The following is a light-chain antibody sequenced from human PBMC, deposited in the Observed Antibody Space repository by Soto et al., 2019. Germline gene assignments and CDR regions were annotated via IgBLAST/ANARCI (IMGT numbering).Light chain of an antibody. CDR3: QQHHSYPLT. Sequence: DIQMTQSPSSLSASVGDRVTITCRASQDINHNVAWFQQKPGKAPESLIYTASYLHSGVPAKFSGSGSGTDFTLTISDLQPEDFATYYCQQHHSYPLTFGGGTKVEIK. V-gene: IGKV1-16*02. J-gene: IGKJ4*01. CDR1: QDINHN. CDR2: TAS.